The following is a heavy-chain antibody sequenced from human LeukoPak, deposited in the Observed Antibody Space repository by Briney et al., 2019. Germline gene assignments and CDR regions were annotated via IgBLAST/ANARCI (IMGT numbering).Heavy chain of an antibody. J-gene: IGHJ6*03. V-gene: IGHV4-59*01. D-gene: IGHD6-13*01. CDR3: ARSSHSSSWYGGYYYYYMDV. CDR2: IYYSGST. CDR1: GGSISSYY. Sequence: PSETLSLTCTVSGGSISSYYWSWIRQPPGKGLEWIGYIYYSGSTNYNPSLKSRVTISVDTSKNQFSLKLSSVTAADTAVYYCARSSHSSSWYGGYYYYYMDVWGKGTTVTVSS.